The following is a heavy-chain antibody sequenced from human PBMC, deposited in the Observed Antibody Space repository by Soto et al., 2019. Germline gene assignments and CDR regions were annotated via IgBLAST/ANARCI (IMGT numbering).Heavy chain of an antibody. J-gene: IGHJ6*02. Sequence: GGSVRLSCAASGFTFSGYSMNWVRQAPGKGLEWVSSITSTGIYTYYADSVKGRFTISRDNAKNSLYLQMNSLRGEDTAIYYCARELYGDYFYYAMDVWGQGTTVTVSS. CDR3: ARELYGDYFYYAMDV. CDR1: GFTFSGYS. CDR2: ITSTGIYT. D-gene: IGHD2-8*01. V-gene: IGHV3-21*06.